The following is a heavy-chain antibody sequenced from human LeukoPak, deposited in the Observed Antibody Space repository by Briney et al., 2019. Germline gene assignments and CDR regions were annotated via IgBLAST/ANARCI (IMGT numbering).Heavy chain of an antibody. J-gene: IGHJ4*02. CDR3: AKDAHIAAAGIDY. CDR2: IRYDGSNK. Sequence: PGGSLRLSCAASGFTFSSYGIHWVRQAPGKGLEWVAFIRYDGSNKYYADSVKGRFTISRDNSKNTLYLQMNSLRAEDTAVYYCAKDAHIAAAGIDYWGQGTLVTVSS. CDR1: GFTFSSYG. V-gene: IGHV3-30*02. D-gene: IGHD6-13*01.